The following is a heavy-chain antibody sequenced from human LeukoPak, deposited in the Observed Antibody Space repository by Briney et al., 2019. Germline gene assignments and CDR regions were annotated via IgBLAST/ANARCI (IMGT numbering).Heavy chain of an antibody. D-gene: IGHD6-6*01. V-gene: IGHV4-39*07. Sequence: SETLSLTCSVSGGSISSGSYYWGWIRQPPGKGLEWIGEINHGGSTNYNPSLKSRVTISVDTSKNQFSLKLSSVTAADTAVYYCAREIAAHRGLFDYWGQGTLVTVSS. CDR2: INHGGST. CDR3: AREIAAHRGLFDY. J-gene: IGHJ4*02. CDR1: GGSISSGSYY.